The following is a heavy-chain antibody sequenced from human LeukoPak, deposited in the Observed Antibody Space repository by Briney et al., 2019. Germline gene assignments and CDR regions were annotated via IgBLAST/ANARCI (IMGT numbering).Heavy chain of an antibody. CDR1: GDSISGSTYY. CDR2: VYYSGST. CDR3: SRESAGTTISH. D-gene: IGHD1-1*01. V-gene: IGHV4-39*07. J-gene: IGHJ4*02. Sequence: SETLSLTCTVSGDSISGSTYYWGWIRQPPGKGLEWIGSVYYSGSTYYNPPLKSRVTISADTSKNQFSLKLTSVTAADTAVYYCSRESAGTTISHWGQGTLVTVSS.